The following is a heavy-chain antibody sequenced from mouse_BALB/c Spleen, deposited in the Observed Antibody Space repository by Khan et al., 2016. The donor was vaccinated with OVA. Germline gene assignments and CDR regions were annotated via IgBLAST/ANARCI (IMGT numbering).Heavy chain of an antibody. J-gene: IGHJ2*01. CDR2: INPSTGYT. CDR1: GYTFINYW. Sequence: VQLQESGAELAKPGASVKMSCKASGYTFINYWILWIKQRPGQGLEWIGYINPSTGYTEYNQNFKDKATLTADKSSSTAYMQLSSLTSEDPTVYYCARRGLRWDFDYWGQGTTLTVSS. D-gene: IGHD1-1*01. V-gene: IGHV1-7*01. CDR3: ARRGLRWDFDY.